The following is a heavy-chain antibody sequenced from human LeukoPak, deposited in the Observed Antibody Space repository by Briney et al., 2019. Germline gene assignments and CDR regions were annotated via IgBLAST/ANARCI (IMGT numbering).Heavy chain of an antibody. J-gene: IGHJ5*02. CDR1: GGPFSGYY. Sequence: TSETLSLTCAVYGGPFSGYYWSWIRQPPGKGLEWIGEINHSGSTNYNPSLKSRVTISVDTSKNQLSLKLSSVTAADTAVYYCARGDSLGYSSSWYRFDPWGQGTLVTVSS. CDR2: INHSGST. V-gene: IGHV4-34*01. D-gene: IGHD6-13*01. CDR3: ARGDSLGYSSSWYRFDP.